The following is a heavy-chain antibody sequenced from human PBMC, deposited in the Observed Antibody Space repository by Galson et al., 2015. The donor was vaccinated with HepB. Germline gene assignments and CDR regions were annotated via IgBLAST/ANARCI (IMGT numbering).Heavy chain of an antibody. V-gene: IGHV1-2*02. CDR2: MNPNGGDT. Sequence: SVKVSCKASGYTFTGYYLHWVRQAPGQGLEWMGYMNPNGGDTNYAQKFQGRVTMTRDTSVSTAYLELSSLTSNDTAVYYCTRDREGGSGWFDPWGQGTLVTVSS. CDR3: TRDREGGSGWFDP. CDR1: GYTFTGYY. D-gene: IGHD3-10*01. J-gene: IGHJ5*02.